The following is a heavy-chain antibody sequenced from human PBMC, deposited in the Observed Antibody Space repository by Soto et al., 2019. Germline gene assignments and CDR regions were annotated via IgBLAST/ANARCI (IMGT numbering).Heavy chain of an antibody. CDR1: GYSFTSYW. J-gene: IGHJ4*02. CDR2: IYPGDSDT. D-gene: IGHD6-13*01. Sequence: GESLKISCKGSGYSFTSYWIGWVRQMPGKGLEWMGIIYPGDSDTRYSPSFQGQVTISADKSISTAYLQWSSLKASDTAMYYCARPPKRGPSSWQYYFDYWGQGTLVTVSS. CDR3: ARPPKRGPSSWQYYFDY. V-gene: IGHV5-51*01.